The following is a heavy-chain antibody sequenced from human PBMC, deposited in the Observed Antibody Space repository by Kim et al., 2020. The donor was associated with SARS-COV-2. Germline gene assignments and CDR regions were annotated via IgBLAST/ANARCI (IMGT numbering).Heavy chain of an antibody. CDR2: IYSGGST. CDR1: GFTVSSNY. Sequence: GGSLRLSCAASGFTVSSNYMSWVRQAPGKGLEWVSVIYSGGSTYYADSVKGRFTISRDNSKNTLYLQMNSLRAEDTAVYYCARERNTMVRGVIDYWGQGTLVTVSS. V-gene: IGHV3-66*01. D-gene: IGHD3-10*01. CDR3: ARERNTMVRGVIDY. J-gene: IGHJ4*02.